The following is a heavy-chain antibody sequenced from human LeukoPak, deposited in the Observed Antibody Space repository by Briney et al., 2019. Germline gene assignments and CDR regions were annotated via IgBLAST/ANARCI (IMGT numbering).Heavy chain of an antibody. CDR3: ARGRRSIAVAVKTPSFDY. V-gene: IGHV4-34*01. CDR1: GGFFSGCY. J-gene: IGHJ4*02. CDR2: INHSGST. D-gene: IGHD6-19*01. Sequence: SEPLSLTYAVYGGFFSGCYWSWLRQPPEKGQEWIGEINHSGSTNYNPSLKSRVTISVDTSKNQFSLKLSSVTAAGTAVYYRARGRRSIAVAVKTPSFDYWGQETLVTVS.